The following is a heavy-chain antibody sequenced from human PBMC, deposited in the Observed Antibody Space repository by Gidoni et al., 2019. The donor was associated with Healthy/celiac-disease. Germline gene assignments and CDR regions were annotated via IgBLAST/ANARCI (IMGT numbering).Heavy chain of an antibody. CDR3: ASSPPLYYYDSSGYYSPFDY. CDR1: GGSIRSSSYF. J-gene: IGHJ4*02. V-gene: IGHV4-39*01. Sequence: QLQLQESGPGLVKPSETLSLTCTVSGGSIRSSSYFWGWIRHPPGKGLEWIGNIYDSGSTYYNPSLKSRVTISVDMSKNQFSLRLSSVTAADTAVYFCASSPPLYYYDSSGYYSPFDYWGQGTLVTVSS. D-gene: IGHD3-22*01. CDR2: IYDSGST.